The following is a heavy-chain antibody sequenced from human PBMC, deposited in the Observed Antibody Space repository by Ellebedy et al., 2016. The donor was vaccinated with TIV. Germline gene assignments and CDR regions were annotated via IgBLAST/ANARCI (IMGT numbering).Heavy chain of an antibody. CDR2: IWCDGSNK. Sequence: GGSLRLSXAASGFTFSNYGMHWVRQAPGKGLEWVAVIWCDGSNKYYADSVKGRFTISRDNSKNTLYVQMNSLRAEDTAVYYCARDRGYSTPFDYWGQGTLVTVSS. V-gene: IGHV3-33*01. CDR1: GFTFSNYG. D-gene: IGHD4-11*01. CDR3: ARDRGYSTPFDY. J-gene: IGHJ4*02.